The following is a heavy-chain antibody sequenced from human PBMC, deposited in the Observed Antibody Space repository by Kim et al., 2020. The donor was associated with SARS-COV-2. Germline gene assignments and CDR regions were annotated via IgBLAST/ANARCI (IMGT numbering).Heavy chain of an antibody. CDR2: IYYSGST. CDR3: ARRGDGSFDY. J-gene: IGHJ4*02. D-gene: IGHD2-21*01. Sequence: SETLSLTCTVSGASISSYYWSWIRQPPGKGLEWIGYIYYSGSTNYNPSLKSRVTISVDTSKNQFSLKLSSVTAADTAVYYCARRGDGSFDYWGQGTLVTV. V-gene: IGHV4-59*08. CDR1: GASISSYY.